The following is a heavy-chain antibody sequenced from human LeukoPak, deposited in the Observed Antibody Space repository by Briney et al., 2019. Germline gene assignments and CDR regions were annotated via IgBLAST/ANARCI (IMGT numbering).Heavy chain of an antibody. D-gene: IGHD1-1*01. CDR1: GFTFSSYW. CDR3: ATDATGTTVRYDAFDI. V-gene: IGHV3-23*01. CDR2: ISGSGGST. Sequence: PGGSLRLSCAASGFTFSSYWMSWVRQAPGKGLEWVSTISGSGGSTFYADSVKGRFTISRDNSKNTLYLQMNSLRAEDTALYHCATDATGTTVRYDAFDIWGQGTMVTVSS. J-gene: IGHJ3*02.